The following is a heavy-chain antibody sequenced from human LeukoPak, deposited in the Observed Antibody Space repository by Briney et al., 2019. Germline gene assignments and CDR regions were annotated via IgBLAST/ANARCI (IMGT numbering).Heavy chain of an antibody. V-gene: IGHV4-4*07. CDR2: IHTSGST. Sequence: SETLSLTCTVSGGSINNYYWNWIRQPAGTGLQLIGRIHTSGSTIYNPSLKSRVTISVDNSKNQFSLRLTSVTAADTAVYYCARRGAAARLPTFDYWGQGTLVTVSS. D-gene: IGHD6-13*01. J-gene: IGHJ4*02. CDR1: GGSINNYY. CDR3: ARRGAAARLPTFDY.